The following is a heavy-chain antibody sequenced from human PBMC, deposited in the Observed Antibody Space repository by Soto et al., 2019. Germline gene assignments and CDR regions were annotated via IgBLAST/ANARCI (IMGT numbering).Heavy chain of an antibody. J-gene: IGHJ5*02. CDR1: GYTFTSYG. V-gene: IGHV1-18*01. CDR3: ARVYYDFWSGYSTNWFDP. CDR2: ISAYNGNT. D-gene: IGHD3-3*01. Sequence: ASVKVSCKASGYTFTSYGISWVRQAPGQGLEWMGWISAYNGNTNYAQKLQGRVTMTTDTSTSTAYMELRSLRSDDTAVYYCARVYYDFWSGYSTNWFDPWGQGTLVTVSS.